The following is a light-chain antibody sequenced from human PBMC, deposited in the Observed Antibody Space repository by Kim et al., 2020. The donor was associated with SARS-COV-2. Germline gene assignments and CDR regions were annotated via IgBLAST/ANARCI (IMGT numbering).Light chain of an antibody. Sequence: QSALTQPPSVSGSPGQSVTISCTGTNSDVGSYNRVSWYQQPPGIVPKLMIYEVSNRPSGVPDRFSGSKSGNTASLTISGLQAEDEADYYCSSYTTSSTVVFGGGTKLTVL. V-gene: IGLV2-18*02. CDR2: EVS. J-gene: IGLJ3*02. CDR1: NSDVGSYNR. CDR3: SSYTTSSTVV.